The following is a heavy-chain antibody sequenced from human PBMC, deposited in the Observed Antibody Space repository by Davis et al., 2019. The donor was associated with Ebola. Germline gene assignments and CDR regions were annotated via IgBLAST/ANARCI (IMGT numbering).Heavy chain of an antibody. D-gene: IGHD5-18*01. CDR3: ARDGAPPYSYGYYYYYGMDV. Sequence: PGGSLRLFCAASGFTFSNYDMHWVRHATGKGLEWVSAIGTAGDTYYPGSVKVRFTISRENAKNSLYLQMDRLRAEDTAVYYCARDGAPPYSYGYYYYYGMDVWGQGTTVTVSS. CDR1: GFTFSNYD. J-gene: IGHJ6*02. V-gene: IGHV3-13*01. CDR2: IGTAGDT.